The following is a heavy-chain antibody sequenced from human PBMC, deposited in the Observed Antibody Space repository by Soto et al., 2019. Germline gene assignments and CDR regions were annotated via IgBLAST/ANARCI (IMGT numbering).Heavy chain of an antibody. CDR3: ARAWGTSIAAAFDY. CDR2: ISNSGRII. Sequence: GSLRLSCAASGFTFSSFEMNWVRQAPGKGLEWVSYISNSGRIIYYADSVKGRFTISRDDAKNSLYLQMNSLRAEDTAVYYCARAWGTSIAAAFDYWGQGTLVTVSS. D-gene: IGHD6-6*01. V-gene: IGHV3-48*03. J-gene: IGHJ4*02. CDR1: GFTFSSFE.